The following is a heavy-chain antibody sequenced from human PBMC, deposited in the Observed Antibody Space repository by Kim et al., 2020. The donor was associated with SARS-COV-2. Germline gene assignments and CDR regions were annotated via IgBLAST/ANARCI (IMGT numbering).Heavy chain of an antibody. CDR3: AKDHESFGWPTFDY. D-gene: IGHD3-16*01. Sequence: GGSLRLSCEGSGFTFSRFAISWVRQAPGREPEWVASVNNGGNSYYADSVKGRFSVSRDNGKNTLYLQMDSLRAEDTALYYCAKDHESFGWPTFDYWGQG. CDR2: VNNGGNS. CDR1: GFTFSRFA. J-gene: IGHJ4*02. V-gene: IGHV3-23*01.